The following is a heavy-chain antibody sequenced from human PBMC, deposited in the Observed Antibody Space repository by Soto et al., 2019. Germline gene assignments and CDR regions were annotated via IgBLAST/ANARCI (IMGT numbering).Heavy chain of an antibody. CDR2: IIPIFGTA. V-gene: IGHV1-69*13. D-gene: IGHD2-2*01. CDR1: GGTFSSYA. Sequence: VASVKVSCKASGGTFSSYAISWVRQAPGQGLEWMGGIIPIFGTANYAQKFQGRVTITADESTSTAYMELSSLRSADTAVYYCLRSVRIPAAEGHWFDPWGQGTLVTVSS. CDR3: LRSVRIPAAEGHWFDP. J-gene: IGHJ5*02.